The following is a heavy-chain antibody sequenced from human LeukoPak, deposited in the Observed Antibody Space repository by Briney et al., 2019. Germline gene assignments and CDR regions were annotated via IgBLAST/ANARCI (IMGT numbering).Heavy chain of an antibody. Sequence: SETLSLTCPVSGGSISSHYWSWIRQPPGKGLEWIGYIYYSGSTNYNPSLKSRVSISVDASKNQFSLKLSSVTAADTAVYYCARVRAYYDSSGYYHAGRRLYYYYYMDVWGKGTTVTVSS. CDR1: GGSISSHY. CDR3: ARVRAYYDSSGYYHAGRRLYYYYYMDV. D-gene: IGHD3-22*01. CDR2: IYYSGST. V-gene: IGHV4-59*11. J-gene: IGHJ6*03.